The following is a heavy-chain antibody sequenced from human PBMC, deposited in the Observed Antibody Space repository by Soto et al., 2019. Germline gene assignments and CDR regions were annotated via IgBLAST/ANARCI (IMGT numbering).Heavy chain of an antibody. CDR1: GASISRYY. V-gene: IGHV4-59*01. J-gene: IGHJ3*02. CDR2: LYNTGST. D-gene: IGHD4-17*01. CDR3: VRQYGDYVRGAFDI. Sequence: SSETLSLTCTVSGASISRYYWSWSRQSPGKGLEWIGYLYNTGSTIYNPSLKSRVTISVDTSKNQFSLKMNSVTAADTAVYYCVRQYGDYVRGAFDIWGQGTMVTVSS.